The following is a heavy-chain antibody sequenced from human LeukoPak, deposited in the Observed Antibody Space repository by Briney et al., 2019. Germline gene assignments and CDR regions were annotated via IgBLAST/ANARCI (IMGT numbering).Heavy chain of an antibody. CDR3: ARATIVPAAINWFDP. D-gene: IGHD2-2*02. CDR2: IYHSETT. CDR1: GGSISSGDYY. V-gene: IGHV4-30-4*01. J-gene: IGHJ5*02. Sequence: RPSETLSLTCTVSGGSISSGDYYWSWIRQPPGKGQEWIGYIYHSETTYYNPSLKSRVTVSVDTSKNQFSLKLSSVTAADTAVYYCARATIVPAAINWFDPWGQGTLVTVSS.